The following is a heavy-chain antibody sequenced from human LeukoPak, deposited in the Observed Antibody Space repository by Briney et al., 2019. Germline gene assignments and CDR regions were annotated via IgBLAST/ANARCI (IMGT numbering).Heavy chain of an antibody. J-gene: IGHJ5*02. CDR3: ARGRRVVVINPKYNWFDP. V-gene: IGHV4-34*01. Sequence: PSETLSLTCADYGGSLSGYYWSWVRQPPGKGLEWSGEINHSGSTNYNPLRKIRVTMSVDTSKNQFSLNLSSVTAADTAVYYCARGRRVVVINPKYNWFDPWGQGTLGTVSS. CDR1: GGSLSGYY. D-gene: IGHD3-22*01. CDR2: INHSGST.